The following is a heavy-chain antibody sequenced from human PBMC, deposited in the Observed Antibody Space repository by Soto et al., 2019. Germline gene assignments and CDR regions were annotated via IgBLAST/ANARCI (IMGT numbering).Heavy chain of an antibody. V-gene: IGHV4-39*01. J-gene: IGHJ6*02. D-gene: IGHD1-26*01. CDR3: ARFSGSYYDYYYGMDV. Sequence: SETLSLTCSVSGGSISSSSYYWGWIRQPPGKGLEWIGSIYYSGSTYYNPSLKSRVTISVDTSKNQFSLKLSSVTAADTAVYYCARFSGSYYDYYYGMDVWGQGTTVTVSS. CDR1: GGSISSSSYY. CDR2: IYYSGST.